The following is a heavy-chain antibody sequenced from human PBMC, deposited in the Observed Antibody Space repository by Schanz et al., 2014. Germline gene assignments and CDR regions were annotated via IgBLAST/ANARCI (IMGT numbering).Heavy chain of an antibody. Sequence: QVQLVQSGAEVKKPGASVKVSCEASGYTFTSYYMHWVRQAPGQGLEWMGIINPSGGSTSYAQKFQGRVAMTRDTSSSTVYMELSSLRSEDTAVYFCARGPSTGAFDIWGGGTIVTDSS. CDR2: INPSGGST. CDR3: ARGPSTGAFDI. CDR1: GYTFTSYY. J-gene: IGHJ3*02. V-gene: IGHV1-46*03.